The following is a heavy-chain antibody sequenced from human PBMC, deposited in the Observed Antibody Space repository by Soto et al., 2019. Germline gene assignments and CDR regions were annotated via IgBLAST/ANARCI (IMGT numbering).Heavy chain of an antibody. CDR2: ISGSGGST. Sequence: PGGSVRLACAASGFTFSSYAMSWVRQAPGKGLEWVSAISGSGGSTYYADSAKGRFTISRDNAKNSLYLHLNSLTAEDTAIYYCARVLYATWSSFDYWGQGTLVTVSS. V-gene: IGHV3-23*01. CDR3: ARVLYATWSSFDY. D-gene: IGHD1-26*01. J-gene: IGHJ4*02. CDR1: GFTFSSYA.